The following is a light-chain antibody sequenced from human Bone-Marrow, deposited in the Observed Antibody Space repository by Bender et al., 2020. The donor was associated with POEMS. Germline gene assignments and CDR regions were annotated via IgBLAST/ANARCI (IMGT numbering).Light chain of an antibody. CDR3: ATWHGSLNSRL. CDR2: RSN. Sequence: QSVLTQPPAASGTPGQTITISCSGTFSDIGSNFVYWFQHLPGTAPKLLIQRSNERPSGVPDRFSGSKSGTSASLLISGLRAEDEGDYDCATWHGSLNSRLFGGGTKVTVL. CDR1: FSDIGSNF. J-gene: IGLJ3*02. V-gene: IGLV1-47*01.